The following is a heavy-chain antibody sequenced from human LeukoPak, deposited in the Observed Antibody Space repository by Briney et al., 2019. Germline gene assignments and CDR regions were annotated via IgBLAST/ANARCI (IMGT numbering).Heavy chain of an antibody. CDR3: ARENSYYDSSGYYYGSGYFDY. D-gene: IGHD3-22*01. V-gene: IGHV4-59*01. CDR1: GGSISSDY. Sequence: PSETLSLTCTVSGGSISSDYWSWIRQPPGKGLEWIGHIYYNGNTNYKPSLKSRATISVDTSKNQFSPKLSSVTAADTAVYYCARENSYYDSSGYYYGSGYFDYWGQGTLVTVSS. CDR2: IYYNGNT. J-gene: IGHJ4*02.